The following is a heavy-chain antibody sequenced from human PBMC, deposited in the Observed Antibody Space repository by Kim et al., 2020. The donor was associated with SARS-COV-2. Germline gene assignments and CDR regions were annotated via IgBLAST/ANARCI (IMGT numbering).Heavy chain of an antibody. CDR1: GFTFSSYG. V-gene: IGHV3-30*18. Sequence: GGSLGLSCAASGFTFSSYGMHWVRQAPGKGLEWVAVISYDGSNKYYADSVKGRFTISRDNSKNTLYLQMNSLRAEDTAVYYCAKDRLMITFGGVIVPRNYYYYGMDVWGQGTTVTVSS. CDR2: ISYDGSNK. CDR3: AKDRLMITFGGVIVPRNYYYYGMDV. D-gene: IGHD3-16*02. J-gene: IGHJ6*02.